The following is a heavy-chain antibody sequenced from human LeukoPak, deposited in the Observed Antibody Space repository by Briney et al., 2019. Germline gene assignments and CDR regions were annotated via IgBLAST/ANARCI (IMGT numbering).Heavy chain of an antibody. V-gene: IGHV4-39*02. Sequence: PSQTLSLTCTVSGGSISSSSYYWGWIRQPPGKGLEWIGNIYYGGRTYYNPSLKSRVTISVDTSKNHFSLKLSSVTAADTAVYYCARSSYSFGVVLYWGQGTLVTVSS. J-gene: IGHJ4*02. CDR3: ARSSYSFGVVLY. D-gene: IGHD3-3*01. CDR1: GGSISSSSYY. CDR2: IYYGGRT.